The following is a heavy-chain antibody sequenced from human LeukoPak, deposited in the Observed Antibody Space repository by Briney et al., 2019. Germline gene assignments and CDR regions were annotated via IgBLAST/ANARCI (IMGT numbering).Heavy chain of an antibody. CDR3: AKSPIVVVPAASSGDY. CDR1: GFTFSSYA. V-gene: IGHV3-23*01. CDR2: ISGSGGST. Sequence: GGSLRLSCAASGFTFSSYAMSWVRQAPGKGLEWVSAISGSGGSTYYADSVKGRFTISRDNSKNTLYLQMNSLRAEDTAVYYCAKSPIVVVPAASSGDYWGQGTLVTVSS. J-gene: IGHJ4*02. D-gene: IGHD2-2*01.